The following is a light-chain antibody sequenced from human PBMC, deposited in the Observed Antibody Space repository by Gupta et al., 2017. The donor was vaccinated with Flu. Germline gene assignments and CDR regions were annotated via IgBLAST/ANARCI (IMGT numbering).Light chain of an antibody. CDR2: EIY. CDR1: KVGDKY. Sequence: GQTFTITYSCDKVGDKYPSWYHQKPGQSPLLLIFEIYRRPSGIPERFSASISANTATLTISGAPAMDEADYYCQASDTNSAEVIFGGGTKLTVL. V-gene: IGLV3-1*01. CDR3: QASDTNSAEVI. J-gene: IGLJ2*01.